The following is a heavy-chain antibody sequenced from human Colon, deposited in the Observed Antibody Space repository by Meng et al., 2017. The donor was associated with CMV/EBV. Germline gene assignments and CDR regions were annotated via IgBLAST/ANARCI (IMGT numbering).Heavy chain of an antibody. V-gene: IGHV3-11*04. D-gene: IGHD5-18*01. Sequence: SLKISCAASGFTFSDYYMSWIRQAPGKGLEWVSYISSSGSTIYYADSVKGRFTISRDNAKNSLYLQMNSLRAEDTAVYYCARVPTAMAPFDYWGQGTLVTVSS. CDR3: ARVPTAMAPFDY. CDR2: ISSSGSTI. J-gene: IGHJ4*02. CDR1: GFTFSDYY.